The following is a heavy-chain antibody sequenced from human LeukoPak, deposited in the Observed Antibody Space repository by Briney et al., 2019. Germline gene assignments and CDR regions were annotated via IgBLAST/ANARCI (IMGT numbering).Heavy chain of an antibody. D-gene: IGHD4-23*01. CDR3: ATEYAGRSVPDY. V-gene: IGHV1-2*02. CDR2: INPNSGGT. J-gene: IGHJ4*02. Sequence: ASLTVSCTASGYTFTGYYMNWVRQAPGQGLEWMGWINPNSGGTNYAQKFQGRVTMTRDASISTAYMELSWLRSDDTALYYCATEYAGRSVPDYWGQGTLVTVSS. CDR1: GYTFTGYY.